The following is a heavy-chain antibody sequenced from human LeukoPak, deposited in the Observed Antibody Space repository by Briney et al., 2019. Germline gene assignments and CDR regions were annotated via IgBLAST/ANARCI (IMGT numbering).Heavy chain of an antibody. J-gene: IGHJ4*02. CDR2: INPHSGFT. CDR3: VREGNELLSKNFDY. CDR1: GFTFTGYF. V-gene: IGHV1-2*02. Sequence: GASVTVSCKASGFTFTGYFIHWVRQAPGQGLEWMGYINPHSGFTSTPQNFQGRVTMTTDTSISTAYMELSSLISDDTAIYYCVREGNELLSKNFDYWGQGTLVTVSS. D-gene: IGHD2-21*02.